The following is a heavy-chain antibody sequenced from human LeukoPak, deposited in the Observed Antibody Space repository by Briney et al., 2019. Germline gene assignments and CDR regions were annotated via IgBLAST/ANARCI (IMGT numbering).Heavy chain of an antibody. CDR3: ATFVGIVSGTYTVPGGLLV. J-gene: IGHJ6*04. CDR1: EFSPTNFW. Sequence: GGSLRLSCVASEFSPTNFWMTWVRRAPGRGLGWVANIKHDGTEKFYVDSVKGRFTISRDNAKNSLYLQMNSLRAEDTAVYYCATFVGIVSGTYTVPGGLLVWGKGTTVTVSS. CDR2: IKHDGTEK. D-gene: IGHD2-2*03. V-gene: IGHV3-7*01.